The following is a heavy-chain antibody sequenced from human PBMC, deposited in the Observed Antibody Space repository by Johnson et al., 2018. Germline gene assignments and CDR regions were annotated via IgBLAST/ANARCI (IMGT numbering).Heavy chain of an antibody. D-gene: IGHD5-18*01. J-gene: IGHJ6*03. V-gene: IGHV3-30*18. CDR2: ISYDGSNK. Sequence: VQLVESGGGLIQPGRSLRLSCAASGFTFSSYGMHWVRQAPGKGLAWVAVISYDGSNKYYAASVMGRFTISRDNSKNTLYLQMNSLRAEDTAVYYCAKDKIGYSYGLHYYYYYMDVWGKGTTVTVSS. CDR3: AKDKIGYSYGLHYYYYYMDV. CDR1: GFTFSSYG.